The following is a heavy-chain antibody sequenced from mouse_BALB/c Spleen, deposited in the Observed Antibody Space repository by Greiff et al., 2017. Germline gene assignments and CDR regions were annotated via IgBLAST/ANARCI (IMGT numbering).Heavy chain of an antibody. D-gene: IGHD2-14*01. Sequence: QVQLQQSGAELVKPGASVKLSCKASGYTFTSYYMYWVKQRPGQGLEWIGGINPSNGGTNFNEKFKSKATLTVDKSSSTAYMQLSSLTSEDSAVYYCTRGAYYRYDGFAYWGQGTLVTVSA. CDR1: GYTFTSYY. J-gene: IGHJ3*01. V-gene: IGHV1S81*02. CDR3: TRGAYYRYDGFAY. CDR2: INPSNGGT.